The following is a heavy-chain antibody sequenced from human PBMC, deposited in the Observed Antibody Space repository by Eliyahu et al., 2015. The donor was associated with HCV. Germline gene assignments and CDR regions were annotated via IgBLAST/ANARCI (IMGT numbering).Heavy chain of an antibody. Sequence: QVQLVQSGTEVKKPGASVKISCTASGYSLGNYYMXWVRQAPGQGLEWMGIINPSEGSTTDAQKFQDRITMTSDTSTSTVYMELSSLTSDDTAVYYCARDGRVVEVTSVGVGDVWFDSWGPGTLVTVSS. D-gene: IGHD4-23*01. J-gene: IGHJ5*01. CDR3: ARDGRVVEVTSVGVGDVWFDS. CDR2: INPSEGST. V-gene: IGHV1-46*01. CDR1: GYSLGNYY.